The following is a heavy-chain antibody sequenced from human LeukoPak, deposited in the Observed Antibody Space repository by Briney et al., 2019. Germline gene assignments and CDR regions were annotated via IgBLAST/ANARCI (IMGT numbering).Heavy chain of an antibody. Sequence: GGSLRLSCVASGFTFSNYAMYWVRQAPGKGLEWVSSISGGGSSTYYADSVKGRFTISRDNSKNTLYLQMNSLRAEDTAVYYCARDSGIAAEGDDYWGQGTLVTVSS. CDR3: ARDSGIAAEGDDY. J-gene: IGHJ4*02. V-gene: IGHV3-23*01. CDR2: ISGGGSST. D-gene: IGHD6-13*01. CDR1: GFTFSNYA.